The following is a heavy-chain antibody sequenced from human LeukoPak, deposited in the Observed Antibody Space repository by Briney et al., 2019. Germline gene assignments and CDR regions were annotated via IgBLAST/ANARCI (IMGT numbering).Heavy chain of an antibody. J-gene: IGHJ3*02. Sequence: GGSLRLSCAASGFTFSSYSMNWVRQAPGKGLKWVSFISSSSSYIYYADSVKGRFNISRDNAKNSLYLQMNSLRAEDTAVYYCARDLGGSFISMIVPGAFDIWGQGTMVTVSS. CDR2: ISSSSSYI. V-gene: IGHV3-21*01. D-gene: IGHD3-22*01. CDR3: ARDLGGSFISMIVPGAFDI. CDR1: GFTFSSYS.